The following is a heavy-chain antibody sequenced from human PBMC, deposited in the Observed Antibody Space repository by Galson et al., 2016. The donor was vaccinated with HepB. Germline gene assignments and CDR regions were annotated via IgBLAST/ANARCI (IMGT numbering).Heavy chain of an antibody. D-gene: IGHD3-10*01. CDR3: AREFYYGSGTSPRHFDL. J-gene: IGHJ2*01. CDR2: IGVSGET. CDR1: GFTFSSYD. V-gene: IGHV3-13*01. Sequence: SLRLSCAASGFTFSSYDMHWVRQRTGDGLEWVAGIGVSGETYYAGPLKGRFTISRENAKYSLYLRMTSLRAGDTAVYYCAREFYYGSGTSPRHFDLWGRGTMVTVSS.